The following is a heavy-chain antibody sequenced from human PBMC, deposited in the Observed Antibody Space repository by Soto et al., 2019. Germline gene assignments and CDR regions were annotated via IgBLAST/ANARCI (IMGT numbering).Heavy chain of an antibody. Sequence: QVQLQESGPRLVKPSETLSLTCSVSGGSISSYYWSWIRQPPGKGLEWIGYIYYTGSTNYNPSRKSRVTISVDTSENQFSLNLSSLTAADTAVYYCARDGEVASNLHWVDLWGQGTLVTVSS. D-gene: IGHD5-12*01. J-gene: IGHJ5*02. CDR2: IYYTGST. V-gene: IGHV4-59*01. CDR3: ARDGEVASNLHWVDL. CDR1: GGSISSYY.